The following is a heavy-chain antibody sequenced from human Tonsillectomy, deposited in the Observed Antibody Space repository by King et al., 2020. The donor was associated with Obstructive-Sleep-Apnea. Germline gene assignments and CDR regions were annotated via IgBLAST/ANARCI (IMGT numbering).Heavy chain of an antibody. D-gene: IGHD4-17*01. V-gene: IGHV3-30*04. J-gene: IGHJ4*02. CDR1: GFTFSTYE. CDR3: ATYGDYPGSSFDY. CDR2: ISYDGSDK. Sequence: VQLVESGGGVVQPGRSLRLSCAASGFTFSTYEMHWVRQAPGKGLEWVAVISYDGSDKYYADSVKGRFTISRDNSKTTLALQMNSLTTEDTAVFYCATYGDYPGSSFDYWGQGTLVTVSS.